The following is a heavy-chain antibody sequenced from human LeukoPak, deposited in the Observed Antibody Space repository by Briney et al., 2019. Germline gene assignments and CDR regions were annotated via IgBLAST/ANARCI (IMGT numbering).Heavy chain of an antibody. CDR1: GGTFSSYA. CDR3: ARAGDYCSSTSCYDY. Sequence: ASVKVSCKASGGTFSSYAISWVRQAPGQGLEWMGGIIPIFGTANYAQKFQGRVTITADESTSTVYMELSSLRSEDTAVYYCARAGDYCSSTSCYDYWGQGTLVTVSS. CDR2: IIPIFGTA. V-gene: IGHV1-69*13. D-gene: IGHD2-2*01. J-gene: IGHJ4*02.